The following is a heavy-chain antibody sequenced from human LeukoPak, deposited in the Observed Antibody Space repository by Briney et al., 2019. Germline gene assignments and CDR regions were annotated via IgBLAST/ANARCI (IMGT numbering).Heavy chain of an antibody. CDR1: GYTLIELS. D-gene: IGHD1/OR15-1a*01. CDR3: AAGTSYSLTTVY. Sequence: VASVKVSCKISGYTLIELSMHWVRQAPGKGLEWMGGFEPESAEIIHAQKFQGRVTMTEDTSTDTAYLELSSLKSEDTAVYYCAAGTSYSLTTVYWGQGTLVTVSS. V-gene: IGHV1-24*01. CDR2: FEPESAEI. J-gene: IGHJ1*01.